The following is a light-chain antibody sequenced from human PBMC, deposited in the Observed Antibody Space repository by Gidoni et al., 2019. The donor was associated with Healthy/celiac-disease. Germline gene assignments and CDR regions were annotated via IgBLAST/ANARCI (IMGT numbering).Light chain of an antibody. J-gene: IGLJ2*01. Sequence: QSVLTQPPSASGTPGQRVTISCSGSSSNIGSNTVNWYQQLPGTAPKLLIYSNNQRPPGVPDRFSGSKSGTSASLAISGLQSEDEADYYCAAWDDSRKVFGGGTKLTVL. CDR2: SNN. V-gene: IGLV1-44*01. CDR1: SSNIGSNT. CDR3: AAWDDSRKV.